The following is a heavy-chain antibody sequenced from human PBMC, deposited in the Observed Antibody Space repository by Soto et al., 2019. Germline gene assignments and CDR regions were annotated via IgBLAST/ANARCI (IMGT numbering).Heavy chain of an antibody. CDR1: GGYISSYY. CDR3: ARQSYDFWSGFNMDV. CDR2: IYYSGST. D-gene: IGHD3-3*01. Sequence: SETLSLTCTVSGGYISSYYWSWIRQPPGKGLEWIGYIYYSGSTNYNPSLKSRVTISVDTSKNQFSLKLSSVTAADTAVYYCARQSYDFWSGFNMDVWGKGTTVTVSS. J-gene: IGHJ6*03. V-gene: IGHV4-59*08.